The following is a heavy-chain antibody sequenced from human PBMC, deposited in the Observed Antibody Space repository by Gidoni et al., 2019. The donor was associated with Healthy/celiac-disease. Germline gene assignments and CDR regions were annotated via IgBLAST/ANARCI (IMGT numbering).Heavy chain of an antibody. CDR3: AKDGPEGSWKTYYFDY. CDR1: GFTFSSYA. V-gene: IGHV3-23*01. D-gene: IGHD6-13*01. J-gene: IGHJ4*02. Sequence: EVQLLESGGGLVQPGGSLRLSCAASGFTFSSYAMSWVRQAPGKGLEWVSAISGSGGSTYYADSVKGRFTISRDNSKNTLYLQMNSLRAEDTAVYYCAKDGPEGSWKTYYFDYWGQGTLVTVSS. CDR2: ISGSGGST.